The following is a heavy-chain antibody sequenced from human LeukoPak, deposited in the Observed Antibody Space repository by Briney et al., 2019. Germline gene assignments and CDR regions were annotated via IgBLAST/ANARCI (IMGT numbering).Heavy chain of an antibody. V-gene: IGHV3-30*04. D-gene: IGHD3-3*01. Sequence: SCKASGGTFSSYAMHWVRQAPGKGLEWVAVISYDGSNKYYADSVKGRFTISRDNSKNTLYLQMNSLRAEDTAVYYCARDPTIFGVVAAYYFDYWGQGTLVTVSS. CDR3: ARDPTIFGVVAAYYFDY. CDR1: GGTFSSYA. CDR2: ISYDGSNK. J-gene: IGHJ4*02.